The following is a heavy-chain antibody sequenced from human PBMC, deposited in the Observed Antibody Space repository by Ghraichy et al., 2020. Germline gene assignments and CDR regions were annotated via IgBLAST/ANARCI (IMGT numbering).Heavy chain of an antibody. CDR1: GFIFPNFA. CDR2: IHGGSAGQ. V-gene: IGHV3-23*01. Sequence: GESLKISCTASGFIFPNFAMSWVRQAPGKGPEWVSSIHGGSAGQFYTDSVKGRFIVSRDDSKNTLYLEMSSLRVDDTAIYFCVKDSVKSNGVFDAFDIWGRGTMVTVSS. J-gene: IGHJ3*02. D-gene: IGHD3-10*01. CDR3: VKDSVKSNGVFDAFDI.